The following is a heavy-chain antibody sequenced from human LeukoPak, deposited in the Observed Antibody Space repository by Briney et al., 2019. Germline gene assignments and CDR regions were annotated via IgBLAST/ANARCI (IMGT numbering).Heavy chain of an antibody. CDR2: LYFGGST. V-gene: IGHV4-34*01. CDR1: CGSFKFYY. D-gene: IGHD3-22*01. Sequence: SDTLSLTCAVYCGSFKFYYWLGLRPPPGEGREGLGDLYFGGSTNFRPSLKSRVTMSLDTSKNQFSLKLSSVTAADTPIYYCTRGLRGWPYFYGMYVWGQGTTVSVSS. CDR3: TRGLRGWPYFYGMYV. J-gene: IGHJ6*02.